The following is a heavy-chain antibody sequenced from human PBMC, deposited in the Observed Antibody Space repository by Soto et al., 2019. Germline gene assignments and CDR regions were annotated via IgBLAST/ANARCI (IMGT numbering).Heavy chain of an antibody. Sequence: QVQLVESGGGVVQPGRSLRLSCAASGFTFSSYGMHWVRQAPGKGLEWVAVISYDGSNKYYADSVKGRFTISRDNSKNTLYLQMNSLRAEDTAVYYFAKNAAKKPPVLRYFDWLLRDNWFDPWGQGTLVTVSS. CDR1: GFTFSSYG. CDR3: AKNAAKKPPVLRYFDWLLRDNWFDP. J-gene: IGHJ5*02. CDR2: ISYDGSNK. V-gene: IGHV3-30*18. D-gene: IGHD3-9*01.